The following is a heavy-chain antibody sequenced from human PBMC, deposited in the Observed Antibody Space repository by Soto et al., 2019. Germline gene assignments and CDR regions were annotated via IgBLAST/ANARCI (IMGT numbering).Heavy chain of an antibody. CDR1: GFTFSSYE. J-gene: IGHJ4*02. D-gene: IGHD2-8*01. CDR2: ISSSGSTI. V-gene: IGHV3-48*03. Sequence: EVQLVESGGGLVQPGGSLRLSCAASGFTFSSYEMNWVRQAPGKGLEWVSYISSSGSTIYYADSVKGRFTISRDNAKNSLYLQMNSLRAEDTAVYYCARGCTNGVCYNAIDYWVQGTLVTVSS. CDR3: ARGCTNGVCYNAIDY.